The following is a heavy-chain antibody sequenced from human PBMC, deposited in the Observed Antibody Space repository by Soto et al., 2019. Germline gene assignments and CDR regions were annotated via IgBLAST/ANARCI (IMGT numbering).Heavy chain of an antibody. Sequence: SVKVSCKASGGTFSSYAISWVRQAPGQGLEWMGGIIPIFGTANYAQKFQGRVTITADESTSTAYMELSSLRSEDTAVYYCARADSSGYSSAYYFGMDVWGKGTRVPVSS. V-gene: IGHV1-69*13. CDR2: IIPIFGTA. CDR3: ARADSSGYSSAYYFGMDV. J-gene: IGHJ6*04. D-gene: IGHD3-22*01. CDR1: GGTFSSYA.